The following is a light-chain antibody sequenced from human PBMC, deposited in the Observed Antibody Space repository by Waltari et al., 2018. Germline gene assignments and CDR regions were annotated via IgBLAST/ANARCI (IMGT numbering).Light chain of an antibody. J-gene: IGKJ4*01. CDR3: QQYDGEVVT. V-gene: IGKV3-20*01. CDR2: GTS. Sequence: CRASQSVTSISLTWYQKKVCQAPRLLIYGTSSRATGIPDRFSGSGSGTEFTLTISRLEPEDFAVYYCQQYDGEVVTFGGGTKVEI. CDR1: QSVTSIS.